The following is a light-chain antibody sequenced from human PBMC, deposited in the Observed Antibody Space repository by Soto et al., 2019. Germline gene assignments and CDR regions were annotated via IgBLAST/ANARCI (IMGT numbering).Light chain of an antibody. CDR3: QLYGTSPPT. Sequence: EIVLTQSPGTLSLSPGERATLSCRTSQSVRSKYLAWYQQKPGQAPRLLIYDASSRATGIPDRFSGSGSGTDFSLTISRLEPEDWAVYYRQLYGTSPPTFGQGTKVEIK. J-gene: IGKJ1*01. V-gene: IGKV3-20*01. CDR2: DAS. CDR1: QSVRSKY.